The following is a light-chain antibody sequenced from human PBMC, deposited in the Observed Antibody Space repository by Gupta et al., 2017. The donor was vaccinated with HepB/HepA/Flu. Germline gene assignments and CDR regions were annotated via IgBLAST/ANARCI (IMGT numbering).Light chain of an antibody. Sequence: DIQMTQSPSSVSASVGDRVTITCRASQVINSWLAWYQQKPGRAPKLLIYSASSLQSGVPSRFSGSGSGTDFTLTISSRQPEDFATYYCQQTNRFLPLTFGGGTKVEIK. CDR1: QVINSW. CDR2: SAS. V-gene: IGKV1-12*01. CDR3: QQTNRFLPLT. J-gene: IGKJ4*01.